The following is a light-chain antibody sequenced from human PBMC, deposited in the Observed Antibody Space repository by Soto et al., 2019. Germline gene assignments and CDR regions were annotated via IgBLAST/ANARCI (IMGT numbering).Light chain of an antibody. CDR2: EVS. Sequence: QSVLTQPASVSGSPGQSITISCTGTSSDVGGYDYVSWFQQHPGKAPKLMLHEVSNRPSGISDRFSGSKSGNTASLTISGLQAEDEAVYYCSSYTSSTTLYVFGTGTKVTVL. V-gene: IGLV2-14*01. CDR1: SSDVGGYDY. J-gene: IGLJ1*01. CDR3: SSYTSSTTLYV.